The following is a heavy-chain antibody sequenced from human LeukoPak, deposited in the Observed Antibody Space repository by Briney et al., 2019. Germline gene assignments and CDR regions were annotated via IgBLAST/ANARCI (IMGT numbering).Heavy chain of an antibody. D-gene: IGHD1-26*01. V-gene: IGHV1-69*13. CDR1: GGTFTSYA. J-gene: IGHJ5*02. CDR3: ARKLRLGGNWFDP. CDR2: IIPISGTT. Sequence: SVKVSCKTSGGTFTSYAITWVRQAPGQGLEWMGKIIPISGTTNYAQKFQGRVTFTADESTSTAYMELSSLRSEDTALYYCARKLRLGGNWFDPWGQGTLVILSS.